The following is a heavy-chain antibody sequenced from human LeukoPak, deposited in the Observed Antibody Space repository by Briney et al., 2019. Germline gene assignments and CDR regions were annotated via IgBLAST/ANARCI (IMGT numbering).Heavy chain of an antibody. CDR3: ARGTAYHDYVWGSYSALGNFDY. V-gene: IGHV4-59*01. Sequence: PSETLSPTCTVSGGSISSYYWSWIRQPPGKGLEWIGYIYYSGSTNYNPSLKSRVTISVDTSKNQFSLKLSSVTAADTAVYYCARGTAYHDYVWGSYSALGNFDYWGQGTLVTVSS. J-gene: IGHJ4*02. CDR1: GGSISSYY. D-gene: IGHD3-16*01. CDR2: IYYSGST.